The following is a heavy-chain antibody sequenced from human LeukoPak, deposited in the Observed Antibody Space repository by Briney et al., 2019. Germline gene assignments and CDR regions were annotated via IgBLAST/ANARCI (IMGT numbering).Heavy chain of an antibody. Sequence: GGSLRLSCAASGFTFSSYGMSWVRQAPGKGLEWVSAISGSGGSTYYADSVKGRFTISRDNSKNTLYLQMNSLRAEDTAVYYCAKFSLRCSSTSCYGYYYYYMDVWGKGTTVTVSS. V-gene: IGHV3-23*01. CDR2: ISGSGGST. J-gene: IGHJ6*03. CDR1: GFTFSSYG. D-gene: IGHD2-2*01. CDR3: AKFSLRCSSTSCYGYYYYYMDV.